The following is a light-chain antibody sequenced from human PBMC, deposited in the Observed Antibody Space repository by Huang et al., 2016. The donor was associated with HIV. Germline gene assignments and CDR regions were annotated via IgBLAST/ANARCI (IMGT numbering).Light chain of an antibody. J-gene: IGKJ1*01. V-gene: IGKV3-15*01. Sequence: EIVMTQSPATLSVTPGESATLSCRARQSVSSHLAWYQQKPGHAPRLLIYAASTRATGIPARFSGSGSGTEFTLTISSLQSEDFAVYYCQQYNNWPRTFGQGTKVEIK. CDR1: QSVSSH. CDR2: AAS. CDR3: QQYNNWPRT.